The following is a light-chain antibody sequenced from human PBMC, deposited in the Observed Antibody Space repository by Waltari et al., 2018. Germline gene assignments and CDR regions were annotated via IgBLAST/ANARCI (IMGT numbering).Light chain of an antibody. J-gene: IGLJ3*02. Sequence: QSVLTQPPSASGTPGQRVTISCSGSRSNIGNNSVNWYQQFPRTAPKLLMYNTNQRPSGVPDRFSGSRSGTSASLAISGLQSEDEGDYYCSSWDDSLNGPAFGGGTKVTVL. CDR3: SSWDDSLNGPA. CDR1: RSNIGNNS. V-gene: IGLV1-44*01. CDR2: NTN.